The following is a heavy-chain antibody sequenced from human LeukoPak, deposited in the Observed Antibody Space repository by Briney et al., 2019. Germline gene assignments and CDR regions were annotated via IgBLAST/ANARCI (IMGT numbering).Heavy chain of an antibody. Sequence: GGSLRLSCAASGFTFSSYWMSWVRQAPGKGLEGVANIKQDGSEKYYVDSVKGRFTISRDNAKNSLYLQMNSLRAEDTAVYYCARDGLWFGELHYYYYGMDVWGQGTTVTVSS. D-gene: IGHD3-10*01. V-gene: IGHV3-7*01. CDR2: IKQDGSEK. J-gene: IGHJ6*02. CDR1: GFTFSSYW. CDR3: ARDGLWFGELHYYYYGMDV.